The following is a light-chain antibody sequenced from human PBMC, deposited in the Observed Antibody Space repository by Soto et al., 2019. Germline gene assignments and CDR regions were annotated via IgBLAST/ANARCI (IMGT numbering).Light chain of an antibody. CDR2: AAS. CDR3: QQSYSTSGT. Sequence: DMQMTQSPSALSASVGDRVTITCRASQSISSYLNWYQQKPGKAPKLLIYAASSLQSGVPSRFSGSGSGTDFTLTISSLQPEDFATYYCQQSYSTSGTFGQGTEVDIK. CDR1: QSISSY. J-gene: IGKJ1*01. V-gene: IGKV1-39*01.